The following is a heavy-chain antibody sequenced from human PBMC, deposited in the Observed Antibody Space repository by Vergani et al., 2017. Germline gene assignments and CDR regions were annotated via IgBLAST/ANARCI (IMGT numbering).Heavy chain of an antibody. CDR1: GYTFTGYY. V-gene: IGHV1-69*18. D-gene: IGHD4-17*01. Sequence: QVQLVQSGAEVKKPGASVKVSCKASGYTFTGYYMHWVRQAPGQGLEWMGRIIPIFGTANYAQKFQGRVTITADESTSTAYMELSSRRSEDTAVYYCARGGSTVTIGYWGQGTLVTVSS. CDR3: ARGGSTVTIGY. CDR2: IIPIFGTA. J-gene: IGHJ4*02.